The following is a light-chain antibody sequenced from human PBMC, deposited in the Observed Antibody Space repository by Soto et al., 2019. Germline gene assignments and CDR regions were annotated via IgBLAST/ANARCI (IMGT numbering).Light chain of an antibody. Sequence: DIVLTQFPESLTVSPGERVTINCGSSQSVLYRANNRSHLAWFQQRPGQPPKLLIFWASFRESGVPARFSGSGSGTHFTLTISSLQAEDVAVYHCHQFFITPWTFGQGTRVEIK. J-gene: IGKJ1*01. CDR2: WAS. CDR1: QSVLYRANNRSH. V-gene: IGKV4-1*01. CDR3: HQFFITPWT.